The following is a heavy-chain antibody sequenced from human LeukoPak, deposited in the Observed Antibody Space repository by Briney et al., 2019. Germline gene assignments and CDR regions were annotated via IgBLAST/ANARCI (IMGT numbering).Heavy chain of an antibody. CDR1: GGSISSGSYY. D-gene: IGHD3-3*01. CDR3: ARAFSDGFWSGYPGGWFDP. CDR2: IYPSGST. V-gene: IGHV4-61*02. Sequence: SETLSLTCTVSGGSISSGSYYWSWIRQPAGKGLEWIGRIYPSGSTNHNPSLKSRVTMSVDTSKNQFSLKLSSVTAADTAVYYCARAFSDGFWSGYPGGWFDPWGQGTLVTVSS. J-gene: IGHJ5*02.